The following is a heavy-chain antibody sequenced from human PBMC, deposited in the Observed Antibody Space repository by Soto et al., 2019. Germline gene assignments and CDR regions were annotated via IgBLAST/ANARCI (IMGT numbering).Heavy chain of an antibody. CDR2: IYCSGNT. D-gene: IGHD3-16*01. CDR1: GGSTSSDNY. Sequence: SETLSLTCTVSGGSTSSDNYWSWIRQPPGKGLEWIGHIYCSGNTDYNPSLKSRLAISIDTSKNQFSLKLSSVTAADTAVYFCAREGGESSDGLYYFDSGGQGSLVTVSS. V-gene: IGHV4-30-4*01. CDR3: AREGGESSDGLYYFDS. J-gene: IGHJ4*02.